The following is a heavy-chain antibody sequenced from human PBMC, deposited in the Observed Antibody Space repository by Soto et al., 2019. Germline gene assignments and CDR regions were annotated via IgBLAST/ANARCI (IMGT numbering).Heavy chain of an antibody. CDR2: IHYSGTT. Sequence: SETLSLTCTVSGGSISSYYWSWIRQAPGKGLEWIAYIHYSGTTYSNPSLKSRVTVSVDTSKNQFSLKLSSVTAADTAVYYCASEGEYNAFDYWGQGTLVTVSS. CDR3: ASEGEYNAFDY. J-gene: IGHJ4*02. V-gene: IGHV4-59*01. CDR1: GGSISSYY. D-gene: IGHD3-16*01.